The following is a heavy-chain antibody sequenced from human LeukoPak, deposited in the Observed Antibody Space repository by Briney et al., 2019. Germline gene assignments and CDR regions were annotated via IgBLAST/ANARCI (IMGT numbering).Heavy chain of an antibody. V-gene: IGHV3-30*02. Sequence: GGSLRLSCAASGFTFSGYGMHWVRQAPGKGLEWVAFIRYDGSNKYYADSVKGRFTISRDNSKNTLCLQMNSLRAEDTAVYYCAKDHLGYCSSTSCSGGSDYWGQGTLVTVSS. CDR1: GFTFSGYG. D-gene: IGHD2-2*01. J-gene: IGHJ4*02. CDR3: AKDHLGYCSSTSCSGGSDY. CDR2: IRYDGSNK.